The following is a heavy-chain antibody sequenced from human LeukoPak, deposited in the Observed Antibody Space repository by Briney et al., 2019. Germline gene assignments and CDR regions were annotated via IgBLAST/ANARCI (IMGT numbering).Heavy chain of an antibody. CDR2: MNPKSVNT. CDR3: ARVRARGYCSGGSCYSTFFDY. V-gene: IGHV1-8*01. D-gene: IGHD2-15*01. CDR1: GYTFTSYV. Sequence: ASVKVSCKASGYTFTSYVINWVRQGTGQGLEWMGWMNPKSVNTGYAQKFQGRVTITRNTSISTAYMELSRLRSEDTAVYYCARVRARGYCSGGSCYSTFFDYWGQGTLVTVSS. J-gene: IGHJ4*02.